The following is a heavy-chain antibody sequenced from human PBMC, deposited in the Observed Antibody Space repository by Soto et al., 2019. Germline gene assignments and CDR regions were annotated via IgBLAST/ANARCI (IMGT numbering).Heavy chain of an antibody. J-gene: IGHJ3*02. V-gene: IGHV4-4*02. D-gene: IGHD2-2*01. CDR2: IFYSGST. Sequence: SETLSLTCAVSGDSISSPNWWSWYRQSPGKGLEWIGDIFYSGSTNYNPSLKSRVTISVDTSKNQFSLKLSSVTAADTAVYYCARTCSSTSCYGAFDIWGQGTMVTVSS. CDR1: GDSISSPNW. CDR3: ARTCSSTSCYGAFDI.